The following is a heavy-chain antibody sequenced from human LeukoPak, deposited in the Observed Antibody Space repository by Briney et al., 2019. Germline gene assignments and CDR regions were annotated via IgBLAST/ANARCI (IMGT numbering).Heavy chain of an antibody. CDR2: IYYSGST. CDR1: GGSFMGCY. D-gene: IGHD2-2*01. CDR3: ARGPSPYCSSTSCKDWFDP. Sequence: SGPLYLPVALYGGSFMGCYWSWIRRPPGKGLEWIGYIYYSGSTNYNPSLKSRVTISVDTSKNQFSLKLSSVTAADTAVYYCARGPSPYCSSTSCKDWFDPWGQGTLVTVSS. V-gene: IGHV4-59*01. J-gene: IGHJ5*02.